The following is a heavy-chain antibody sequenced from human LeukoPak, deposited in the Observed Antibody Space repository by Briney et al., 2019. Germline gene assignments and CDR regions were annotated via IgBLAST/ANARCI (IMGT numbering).Heavy chain of an antibody. CDR3: ARHRTEKNWFDP. Sequence: SETLSLTCTVSDGSINNYYWTWIRQPPGKGLEWIGCIHYSGSTNYNPSLKSRVTISIGTSKKDFSLKLTSVTAADTAMYYCARHRTEKNWFDPWGQGTLVTVSS. CDR2: IHYSGST. J-gene: IGHJ5*02. V-gene: IGHV4-59*08. CDR1: DGSINNYY.